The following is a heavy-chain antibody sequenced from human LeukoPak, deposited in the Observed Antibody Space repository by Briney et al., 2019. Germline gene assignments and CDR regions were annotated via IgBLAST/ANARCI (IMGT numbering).Heavy chain of an antibody. V-gene: IGHV1-18*01. CDR3: AREDIVGATPFDY. Sequence: ASVKVSCKASGYTFTSYGISWVRQAPGQGLEWMGWISAYNGNTNYAQKFQGRVTMTRDTSISTAYMELSRLRSDDTAVYYCAREDIVGATPFDYWGQGTLVTVSS. D-gene: IGHD1-26*01. J-gene: IGHJ4*02. CDR2: ISAYNGNT. CDR1: GYTFTSYG.